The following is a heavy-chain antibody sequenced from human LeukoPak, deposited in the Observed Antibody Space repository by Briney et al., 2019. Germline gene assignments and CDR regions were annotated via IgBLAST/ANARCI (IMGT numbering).Heavy chain of an antibody. CDR3: ASSRRVPGISIGYFDY. CDR1: GGSFSGYY. Sequence: SETLSLTCAVYGGSFSGYYWSWIRQPPGKGLEWFGEINHSGSTNYNPSLKSRVTISVDTSKNQFSLKLSSVTAADTAVYYCASSRRVPGISIGYFDYWGQGTLVTVSS. V-gene: IGHV4-34*01. CDR2: INHSGST. J-gene: IGHJ4*02. D-gene: IGHD3-10*01.